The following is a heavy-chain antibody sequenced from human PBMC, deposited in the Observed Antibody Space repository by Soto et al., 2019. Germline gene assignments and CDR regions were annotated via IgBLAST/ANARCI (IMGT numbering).Heavy chain of an antibody. D-gene: IGHD2-8*01. CDR1: GYSFTSDG. CDR2: ISGYNGNT. V-gene: IGHV1-18*04. CDR3: AXEEKWXXDEGXGHXXA. Sequence: ASVKVSCKASGYSFTSDGVSWVRQAPGQGLEWMGWISGYNGNTNYAQKFRDRVTMTTDTSTSTAYMELRSLRSDDSAVYYCAXEEKWXXDEGXGHXXAWAQGPKDTVSS. J-gene: IGHJ6*01.